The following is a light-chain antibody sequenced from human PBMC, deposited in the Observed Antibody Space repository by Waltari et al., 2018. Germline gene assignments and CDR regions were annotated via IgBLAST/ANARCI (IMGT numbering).Light chain of an antibody. CDR3: QKYGSLPAT. V-gene: IGKV3-20*01. CDR1: QSISKY. J-gene: IGKJ1*01. CDR2: DAS. Sequence: EIMLTQSPGTLSLSPGERATLSCRASQSISKYLAWYQHKPGQPPRLLIYDASSRATGIPDRFSGSGSGTDSSLTISRLEPEDFAVYYCQKYGSLPATFGQGTKVEIK.